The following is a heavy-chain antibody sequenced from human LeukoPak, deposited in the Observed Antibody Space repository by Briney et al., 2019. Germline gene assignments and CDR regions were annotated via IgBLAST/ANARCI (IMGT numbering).Heavy chain of an antibody. CDR2: ISVGAAGT. CDR3: ARVRGVGTHIWLLPWNL. CDR1: GFTFLTYA. Sequence: GGSLRLSCAASGFTFLTYAMAWVRQAPGKGLEWVSSISVGAAGTYYAPSVKGRFTVSRDNDKNALYLQMDDVTAADTALYYCARVRGVGTHIWLLPWNLWGQGTLVSVSS. J-gene: IGHJ5*02. D-gene: IGHD2-21*02. V-gene: IGHV3-23*01.